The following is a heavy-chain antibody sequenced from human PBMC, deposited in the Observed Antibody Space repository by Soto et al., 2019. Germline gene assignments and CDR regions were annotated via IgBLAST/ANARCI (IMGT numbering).Heavy chain of an antibody. CDR2: ISSGTSNI. D-gene: IGHD6-19*01. Sequence: GGSLRLSCAASGFTFSSYSMNWVRQAPGKGLEWVSYISSGTSNIYYADSVKGRFTISRDNSKNTLYLQMNSLRAEDTAVYYCARGAGIAVAGTSFDYWGQGTLVTVSS. V-gene: IGHV3-48*01. J-gene: IGHJ4*02. CDR3: ARGAGIAVAGTSFDY. CDR1: GFTFSSYS.